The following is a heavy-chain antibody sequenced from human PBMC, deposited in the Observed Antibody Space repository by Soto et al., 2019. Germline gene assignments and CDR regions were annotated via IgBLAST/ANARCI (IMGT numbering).Heavy chain of an antibody. V-gene: IGHV2-5*02. CDR2: IYWDDDK. CDR1: GFSLSTSGVG. Sequence: QITLKESGPTLVKPTQTLTLTCTFSGFSLSTSGVGVGWISQPPGKALEWLALIYWDDDKRYSPSVKSRPTITKDTSKIQVVLTLTNMDPVDTATYYCAHRRKPSDFDSWGQGTLVTVSS. J-gene: IGHJ4*02. CDR3: AHRRKPSDFDS.